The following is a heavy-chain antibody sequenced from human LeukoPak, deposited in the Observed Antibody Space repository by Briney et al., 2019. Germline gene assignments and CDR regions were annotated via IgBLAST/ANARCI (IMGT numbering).Heavy chain of an antibody. CDR3: ARDGITGTTQSRFDP. CDR1: GYTFTSYG. Sequence: ASVKVSCKASGYTFTSYGISWVRRAPGQGLEWMGWISAYNGNTNYAQKLQGRVTMTTDTSTSTAYMELRSLRSDDTAVYYCARDGITGTTQSRFDPWGQGTLVTVSS. J-gene: IGHJ5*02. CDR2: ISAYNGNT. V-gene: IGHV1-18*01. D-gene: IGHD1-7*01.